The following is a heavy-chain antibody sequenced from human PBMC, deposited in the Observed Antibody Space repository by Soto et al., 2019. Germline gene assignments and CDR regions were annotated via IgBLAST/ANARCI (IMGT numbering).Heavy chain of an antibody. J-gene: IGHJ6*02. CDR3: ARSQGSSTSLEIYYYYYYGMDV. CDR1: GGTFSSYA. Sequence: QVQLVQSGAEVKKPGSLVKVSCKASGGTFSSYAISWVRQAPGQGLEWMGGIIPISDTTNYAQKFQGRATITADESTSTAYMELSSLRSEDTAVYYCARSQGSSTSLEIYYYYYYGMDVWGQGTTVTVSS. D-gene: IGHD2-2*01. V-gene: IGHV1-69*01. CDR2: IIPISDTT.